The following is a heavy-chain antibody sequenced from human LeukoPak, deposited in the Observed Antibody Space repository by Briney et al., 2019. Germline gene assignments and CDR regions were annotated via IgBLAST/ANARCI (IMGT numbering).Heavy chain of an antibody. V-gene: IGHV1-69*13. D-gene: IGHD3-3*01. CDR3: ARGSVTIFGVVTDNWFDP. Sequence: GASVKVSCKASGCTFSSYAISWVRQPPGQGLELMGGIIPIFGTANYAQKSQGRVTITADESTSTAYMALSSLRSEDTAVYYCARGSVTIFGVVTDNWFDPWGQGTLVTVSS. CDR1: GCTFSSYA. J-gene: IGHJ5*02. CDR2: IIPIFGTA.